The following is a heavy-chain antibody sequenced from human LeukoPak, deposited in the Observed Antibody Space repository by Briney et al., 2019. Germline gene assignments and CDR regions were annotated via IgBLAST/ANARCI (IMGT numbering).Heavy chain of an antibody. V-gene: IGHV3-21*01. D-gene: IGHD2-2*01. Sequence: KPGGSLRLSCAASGFTFSSYSMNWVRQAPGKGLEWVSAISGDSRYIYYADSVRGRFTISRDNAENSLYLQMNSLRAEDTAVHYCATYSSSNGREFQYWGQGTLVTVSS. J-gene: IGHJ1*01. CDR3: ATYSSSNGREFQY. CDR2: ISGDSRYI. CDR1: GFTFSSYS.